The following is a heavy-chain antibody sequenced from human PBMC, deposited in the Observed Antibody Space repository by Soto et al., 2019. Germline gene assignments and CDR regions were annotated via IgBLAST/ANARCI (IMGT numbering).Heavy chain of an antibody. V-gene: IGHV1-2*02. CDR1: GYNFTDYY. CDR2: IIPGSGGT. J-gene: IGHJ5*02. CDR3: ARDGPEAMLRGVMGYNWFDP. D-gene: IGHD3-10*01. Sequence: GASVKVSCKASGYNFTDYYLHWVRHAPGQGLEWMGWIIPGSGGTDYAPKFRGRVTMTRDTSITTAYRELSSLTSDDTAVYYCARDGPEAMLRGVMGYNWFDPWGQGTLVTVSS.